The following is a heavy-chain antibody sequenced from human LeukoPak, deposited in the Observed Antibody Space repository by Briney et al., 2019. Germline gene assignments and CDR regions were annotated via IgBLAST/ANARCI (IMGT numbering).Heavy chain of an antibody. CDR3: AKGIGAFANNWFDP. D-gene: IGHD4/OR15-4a*01. Sequence: GGSLRLSCAASGFTFDSYAMSWVRQTPGKGLQWVASINTAGDNTYTVNPVKGRFTISRDNLKNTLYLQMNSLRVEDTAIYYCAKGIGAFANNWFDPWGQGTLVTVPS. CDR2: INTAGDNT. J-gene: IGHJ5*02. CDR1: GFTFDSYA. V-gene: IGHV3-23*01.